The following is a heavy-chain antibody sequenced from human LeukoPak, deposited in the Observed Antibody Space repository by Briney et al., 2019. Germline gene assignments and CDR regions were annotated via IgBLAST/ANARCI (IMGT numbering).Heavy chain of an antibody. CDR3: AKALRGVIVFDY. Sequence: PGGSLRLSCAASGFTFSSYAMSWVRQAPGKGLEWVSAISGSGVSTYYADSMKGRFTITKDNSKNTLYLQMSSRRAEDTAVYYGAKALRGVIVFDYWGQGTLVTVSS. J-gene: IGHJ4*02. D-gene: IGHD3-10*01. CDR1: GFTFSSYA. CDR2: ISGSGVST. V-gene: IGHV3-23*01.